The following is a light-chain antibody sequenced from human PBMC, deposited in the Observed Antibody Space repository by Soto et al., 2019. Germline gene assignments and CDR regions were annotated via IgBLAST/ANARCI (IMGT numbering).Light chain of an antibody. CDR1: QSVSSN. V-gene: IGKV3-15*01. CDR2: GAS. J-gene: IGKJ2*01. CDR3: QQYGSSPYT. Sequence: EIVMTQSPATLSVSPEERATLSCRASQSVSSNLAWYQQKPGQAPRLLIYGASTRATGIPARFSGSGSGTDFTLTISRLEPEDFAVYYCQQYGSSPYTFGLGTKVDIK.